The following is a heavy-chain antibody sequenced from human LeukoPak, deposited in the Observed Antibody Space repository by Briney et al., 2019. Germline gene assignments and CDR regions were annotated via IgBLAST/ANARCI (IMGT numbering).Heavy chain of an antibody. Sequence: GGSLRLSCAASGFTFSDHYMDWVRQAPGKGLEWVGRIRNKANSYTTQYAVSLKDRFTISRDDSKNSLYLQMNSLKTEDTAVYYCARASVTLPFDCWGQGTLVTVSS. CDR3: ARASVTLPFDC. D-gene: IGHD4-17*01. V-gene: IGHV3-72*01. J-gene: IGHJ4*02. CDR1: GFTFSDHY. CDR2: IRNKANSYTT.